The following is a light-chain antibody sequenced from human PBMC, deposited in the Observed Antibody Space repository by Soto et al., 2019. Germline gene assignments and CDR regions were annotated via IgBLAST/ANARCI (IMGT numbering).Light chain of an antibody. CDR2: GAS. Sequence: EIVLTQSPGTLSLSPGDRATLSCRASQSVTSNYLAWYQQRPGQAPRLLIYGASTRAIGIPDRFSGSGSATDFTLTISRLEPEDFAVYYCQQYGSSPPDTFGQGTKLEIK. CDR1: QSVTSNY. V-gene: IGKV3-20*01. CDR3: QQYGSSPPDT. J-gene: IGKJ2*01.